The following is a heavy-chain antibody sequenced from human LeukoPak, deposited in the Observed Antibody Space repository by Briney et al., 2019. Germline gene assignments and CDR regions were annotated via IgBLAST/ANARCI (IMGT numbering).Heavy chain of an antibody. CDR2: IYYSGST. CDR1: GGSISSSTYY. Sequence: SETLSLTCTVSGGSISSSTYYWGWIRQPPGKGLEWIGNIYYSGSTNYNPSLKSRVTISVDTSKNQFSLKLSSVTAADAAVYYCARDPTYYYDSSGQRGAFDIWGQGTMVTVSS. D-gene: IGHD3-22*01. V-gene: IGHV4-39*07. J-gene: IGHJ3*02. CDR3: ARDPTYYYDSSGQRGAFDI.